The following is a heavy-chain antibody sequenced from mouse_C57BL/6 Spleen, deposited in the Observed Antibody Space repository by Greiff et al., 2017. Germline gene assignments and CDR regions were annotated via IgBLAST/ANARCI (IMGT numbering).Heavy chain of an antibody. D-gene: IGHD2-4*01. CDR1: GYTFTDYY. CDR2: LYPGSGNT. CDR3: ARHDYAAWFAY. J-gene: IGHJ3*01. Sequence: VKLVESGAELVRPGASVKLSCKASGYTFTDYYINWVKQRPGQGLEWIARLYPGSGNTYYNEKFKGKATLTAEKSSITAYMQLSSLTSEDSAVYFCARHDYAAWFAYWGQGTLVTVSA. V-gene: IGHV1-76*01.